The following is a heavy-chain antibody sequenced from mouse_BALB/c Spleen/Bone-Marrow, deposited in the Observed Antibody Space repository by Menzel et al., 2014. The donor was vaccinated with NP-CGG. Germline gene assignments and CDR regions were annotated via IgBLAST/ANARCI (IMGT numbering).Heavy chain of an antibody. Sequence: QVQLQQPGAEVVRPGTSVKVSCKASGYAFTNYLIEWVKQRPGQGLEWIGVINPGSGGTNYNEKFKGKATLTADKSSSTAYMQFSSLTSDDSAVYFCARLRRGGFYTTDYWGQGTSVTVSS. CDR1: GYAFTNYL. V-gene: IGHV1-54*01. J-gene: IGHJ4*01. CDR2: INPGSGGT. CDR3: ARLRRGGFYTTDY. D-gene: IGHD2-12*01.